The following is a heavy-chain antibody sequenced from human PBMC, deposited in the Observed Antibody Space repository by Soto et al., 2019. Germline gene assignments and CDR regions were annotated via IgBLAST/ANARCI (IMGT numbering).Heavy chain of an antibody. CDR2: LFSGGST. Sequence: EVQLVESGGGLIQPGGSLRRSCAASGFTVSSNYMSWVRQAPGKGLAWVSVLFSGGSTYYADSVKGRFTISRDNSKNTLYLQMNSLRVEDTAMYYCARVGTVHSYYFDYWGQGTMVTVYS. CDR3: ARVGTVHSYYFDY. J-gene: IGHJ4*02. CDR1: GFTVSSNY. D-gene: IGHD1-7*01. V-gene: IGHV3-53*01.